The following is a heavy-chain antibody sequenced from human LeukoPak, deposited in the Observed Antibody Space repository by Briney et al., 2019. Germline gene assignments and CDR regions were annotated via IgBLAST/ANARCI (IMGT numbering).Heavy chain of an antibody. CDR3: ARDDSCGYYSFHNY. D-gene: IGHD3-22*01. V-gene: IGHV4-34*01. J-gene: IGHJ4*02. CDR2: INHSGST. CDR1: GGSFSGYY. Sequence: SETLSLTCAVYGGSFSGYYWSWIRQPPGKGLEWIGEINHSGSTNYNPSLKSRVTISVDTSKNQFSLKMSSVTAADTAVYYCARDDSCGYYSFHNYWGQGGLVIVVS.